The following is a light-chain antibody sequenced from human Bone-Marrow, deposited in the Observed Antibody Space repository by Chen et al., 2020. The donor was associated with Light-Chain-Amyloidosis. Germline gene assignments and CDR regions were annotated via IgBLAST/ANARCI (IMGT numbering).Light chain of an antibody. CDR1: ALPKKKY. CDR2: EEN. V-gene: IGLV3-10*01. J-gene: IGLJ3*02. Sequence: SYELTQPPSVSVSPGQTARITCSGDALPKKKYAFWYQQKSGQAPVLVIYEENKRASEFPERFSGSSSGTVATLTISGAQVEDEAVYHCYSTDIRGDVAVFGGGTKLTVL. CDR3: YSTDIRGDVAV.